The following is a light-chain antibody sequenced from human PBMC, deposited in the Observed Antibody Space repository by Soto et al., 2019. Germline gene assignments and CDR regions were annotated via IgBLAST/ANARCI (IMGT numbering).Light chain of an antibody. V-gene: IGKV1-17*01. CDR2: EAS. CDR3: LQNNSYPRT. Sequence: DIQMTQSPSSLSASVGDRVTITCRASQGIGDDLVWYQQNAGKAPKRLIYEASTLQSGVPSRFSGRGSGTEFTLTISTLQPEDFATYYCLQNNSYPRTFGPGTKVEIK. CDR1: QGIGDD. J-gene: IGKJ1*01.